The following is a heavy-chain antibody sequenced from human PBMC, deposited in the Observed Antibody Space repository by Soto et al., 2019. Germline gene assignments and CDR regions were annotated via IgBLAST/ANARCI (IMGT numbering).Heavy chain of an antibody. CDR1: GGSISSSNW. CDR3: AREVEQQLVEGYYYGMDV. V-gene: IGHV4-4*02. J-gene: IGHJ6*02. D-gene: IGHD6-13*01. Sequence: SETLSLTCAVSGGSISSSNWWSWVRQPPGKGLEWIGEIYHSGSTNYNPSLKSRVTISVDKSKNQFSLKLSSVTAADTAVYYCAREVEQQLVEGYYYGMDVWGQGTTVT. CDR2: IYHSGST.